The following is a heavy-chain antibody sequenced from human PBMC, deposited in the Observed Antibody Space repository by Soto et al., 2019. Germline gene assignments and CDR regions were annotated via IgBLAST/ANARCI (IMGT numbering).Heavy chain of an antibody. Sequence: GGSLRLSCAASGFPFSSCSMNWVRQAPGKGLEWVSYISSSSSTIYYADSVKGRFTIYRDNAKNSLYLQMNSLRVEDTAVYYCASGQRESQSSWFDPWGQGTLVTVSS. V-gene: IGHV3-48*01. CDR2: ISSSSSTI. J-gene: IGHJ5*02. CDR3: ASGQRESQSSWFDP. CDR1: GFPFSSCS. D-gene: IGHD3-10*01.